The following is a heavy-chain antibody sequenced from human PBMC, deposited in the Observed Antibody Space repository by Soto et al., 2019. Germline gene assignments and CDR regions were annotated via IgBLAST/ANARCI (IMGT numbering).Heavy chain of an antibody. CDR2: ISQSGST. J-gene: IGHJ4*02. Sequence: QLQLQGSGSGLVKPSQTLSLTCAVSGGSISSGGYSWGWIRQPPGKGLEWIGYISQSGSTYYNPSLKSRVTIAVDRSKNQFFLKLSSVTAADTAVYYCARGGLLPDYWGQGTLVTVSS. CDR1: GGSISSGGYS. CDR3: ARGGLLPDY. D-gene: IGHD6-19*01. V-gene: IGHV4-30-2*01.